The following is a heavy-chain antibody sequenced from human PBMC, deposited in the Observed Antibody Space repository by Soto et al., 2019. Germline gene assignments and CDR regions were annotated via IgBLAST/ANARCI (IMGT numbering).Heavy chain of an antibody. D-gene: IGHD6-13*01. CDR3: ARAVRSSSWAPDY. CDR2: INHSGST. V-gene: IGHV4-34*01. Sequence: SEPLSLTCAVYGGSFSGYYWSWIRQPPGKGLEWIGEINHSGSTNYNPSLKSRVTISVDTSKNQFSLKLSSVTAADTAVYYCARAVRSSSWAPDYWGQGTLVTVAS. J-gene: IGHJ4*02. CDR1: GGSFSGYY.